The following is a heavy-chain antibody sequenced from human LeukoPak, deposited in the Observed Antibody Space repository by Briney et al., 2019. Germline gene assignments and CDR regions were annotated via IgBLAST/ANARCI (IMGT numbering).Heavy chain of an antibody. Sequence: RGSLRLSCAASGFTFSNYAMSWVRQAPGKGPEWVSTISGSGGNTYYADSVKGRFTISRDNSKNTLYLQMNSLRAEDTALYYCAKGSLGSWYFFDYWGQGTLVTVSS. D-gene: IGHD6-13*01. J-gene: IGHJ4*02. CDR2: ISGSGGNT. V-gene: IGHV3-23*01. CDR1: GFTFSNYA. CDR3: AKGSLGSWYFFDY.